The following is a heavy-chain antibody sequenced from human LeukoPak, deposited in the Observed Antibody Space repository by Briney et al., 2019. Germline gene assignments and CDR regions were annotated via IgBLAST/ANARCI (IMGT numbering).Heavy chain of an antibody. CDR2: ISSSSSYI. D-gene: IGHD2-2*01. CDR3: ARDGGYCSSTSCRINNWFDP. CDR1: GFTFSSYS. J-gene: IGHJ5*02. Sequence: GGSLRLSCAASGFTFSSYSMNWVRQAPGKGLEWVSFISSSSSYIYYADSVKGRFTISRDNAKNSLYLQMNSLRAEDTAVYYCARDGGYCSSTSCRINNWFDPWGQGTLVTVSS. V-gene: IGHV3-21*04.